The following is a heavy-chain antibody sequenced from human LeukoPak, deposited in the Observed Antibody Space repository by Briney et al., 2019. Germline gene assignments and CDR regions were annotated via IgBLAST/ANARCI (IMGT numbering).Heavy chain of an antibody. CDR1: GFIFSSYG. V-gene: IGHV3-33*01. D-gene: IGHD4-17*01. CDR2: IWYDGSKK. Sequence: AGSLTLSCAASGFIFSSYGMHWVRQAPGKGLEWVALIWYDGSKKDYADSVKGRFTISRDNSKNTLNLQMNRLRAEDTAVYYCATMTTVTMDDAFDMWGQGTMVTVSS. J-gene: IGHJ3*02. CDR3: ATMTTVTMDDAFDM.